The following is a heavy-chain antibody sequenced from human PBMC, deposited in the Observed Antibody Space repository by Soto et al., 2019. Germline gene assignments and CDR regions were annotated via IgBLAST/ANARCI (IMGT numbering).Heavy chain of an antibody. CDR1: GYTFTSYA. Sequence: QVQLVQSGAEVKKPGASVKVSCKASGYTFTSYAMHWVRQAPGQRLEWMGWINAGNGNTKYSQKFQGRVTITRDTSASTAYMELSSLISEDTAVYYCARDLGFGLSDYWCQGTLVTVSS. CDR2: INAGNGNT. V-gene: IGHV1-3*01. D-gene: IGHD3-10*01. J-gene: IGHJ4*02. CDR3: ARDLGFGLSDY.